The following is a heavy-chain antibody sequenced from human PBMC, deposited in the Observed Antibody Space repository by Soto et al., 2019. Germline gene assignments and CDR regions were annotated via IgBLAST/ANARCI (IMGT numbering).Heavy chain of an antibody. J-gene: IGHJ6*02. V-gene: IGHV3-33*01. CDR3: AREVTVAATILYYYYGMNV. CDR2: IWYDGSNK. Sequence: QVQLVESGGGVVQPGRSLRLSCAASGFSFSSYVMHWVRQATGKGLEWVAVIWYDGSNKSYADSVKGRFTISRDTSKNTVFLQMDSLRAEDTAVYYCAREVTVAATILYYYYGMNVWGQGVTVTVSS. CDR1: GFSFSSYV. D-gene: IGHD2-15*01.